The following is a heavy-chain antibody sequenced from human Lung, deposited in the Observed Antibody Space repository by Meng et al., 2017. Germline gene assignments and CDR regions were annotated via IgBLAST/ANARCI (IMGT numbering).Heavy chain of an antibody. Sequence: VQLGEAGGGLVQPGGSLGLSCAASGFTFRSSWMHWVRQAPGKGLVWVSRIRGDGGSIVYADSVKGRFTISRDNAKNTLFLQMNSLRAEDTAVYYCARESGYFEYWGQGILVTVSS. CDR1: GFTFRSSW. V-gene: IGHV3-74*03. CDR3: ARESGYFEY. J-gene: IGHJ4*02. CDR2: IRGDGGSI.